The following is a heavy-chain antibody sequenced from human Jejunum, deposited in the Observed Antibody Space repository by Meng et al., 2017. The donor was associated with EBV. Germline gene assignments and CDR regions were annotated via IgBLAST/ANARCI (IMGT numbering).Heavy chain of an antibody. CDR2: ISSSSSSYI. CDR1: GFTLSSYS. CDR3: ARAGRSENELLWFSWD. D-gene: IGHD3-10*01. J-gene: IGHJ4*02. V-gene: IGHV3-21*01. Sequence: EVQLVESGGXLVKPGGSLRLSCAAFGFTLSSYSMNWVRQAPGKGPEWVSSISSSSSSYIYYADSVKGRFTISRDNAKNSLYLQMNSLRAEDTAVYYCARAGRSENELLWFSWDWGQGTLITVSS.